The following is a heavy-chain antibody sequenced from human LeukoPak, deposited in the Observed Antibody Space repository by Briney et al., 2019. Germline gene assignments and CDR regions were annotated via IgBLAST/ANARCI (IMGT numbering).Heavy chain of an antibody. D-gene: IGHD1-1*01. CDR2: MNPNSGNT. CDR1: GYTITDYY. J-gene: IGHJ5*02. V-gene: IGHV1-8*02. CDR3: ASAPRGTAIPYELPAGP. Sequence: GASVKVSCKASGYTITDYYLHWVRQATGQGLEWMGWMNPNSGNTGYAQKFQGRVTMTRNTSISTAYMELSSLRSEDTAVYYCASAPRGTAIPYELPAGPWGQGTLVTVSS.